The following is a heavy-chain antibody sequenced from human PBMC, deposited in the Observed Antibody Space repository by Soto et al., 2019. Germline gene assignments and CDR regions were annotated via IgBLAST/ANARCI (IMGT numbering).Heavy chain of an antibody. V-gene: IGHV4-59*13. D-gene: IGHD3-3*01. CDR2: IYYSGST. CDR1: GGSISSYY. J-gene: IGHJ4*02. Sequence: SETLSLTCTVSGGSISSYYWSWIRPPPGKGLEWIGDIYYSGSTNYKPSLKSRVTISVDTSKNQSSLKLSSLTAPAPAVYYCARDAFWSGSRGIDYWGQGTLVTVSS. CDR3: ARDAFWSGSRGIDY.